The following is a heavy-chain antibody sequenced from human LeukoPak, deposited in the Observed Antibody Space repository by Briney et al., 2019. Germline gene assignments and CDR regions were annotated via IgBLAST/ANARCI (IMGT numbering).Heavy chain of an antibody. J-gene: IGHJ4*02. CDR1: GGSISSYY. D-gene: IGHD5-18*01. Sequence: SETLSLTCTVSGGSISSYYWSWIRQPPGKGLEWIGYIYYSGSTNYNPSLKSRVTISVDTSKNQFSLKLSSVTAADTAVYYCARGGGYSQGLGFDYWGQGTLVTVSS. V-gene: IGHV4-59*01. CDR3: ARGGGYSQGLGFDY. CDR2: IYYSGST.